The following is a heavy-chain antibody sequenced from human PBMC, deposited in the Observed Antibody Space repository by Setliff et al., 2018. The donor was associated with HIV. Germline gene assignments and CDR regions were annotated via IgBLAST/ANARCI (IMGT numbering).Heavy chain of an antibody. J-gene: IGHJ4*02. Sequence: PSETLSLTCTVSGGSISSSSYYWGWIRQPPGKGLEWIGTIYYSGSTYYNTSLKSRVTISVDTSKNQFSLKLSSVTAADTAGYYCARDPWVRGVIMAPDYWGQGTLVTVSS. V-gene: IGHV4-39*07. D-gene: IGHD3-10*01. CDR1: GGSISSSSYY. CDR3: ARDPWVRGVIMAPDY. CDR2: IYYSGST.